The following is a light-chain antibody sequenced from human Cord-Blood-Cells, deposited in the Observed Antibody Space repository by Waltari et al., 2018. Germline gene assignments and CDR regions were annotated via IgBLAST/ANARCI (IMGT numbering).Light chain of an antibody. V-gene: IGKV1-39*01. J-gene: IGKJ4*01. CDR1: QSIISY. Sequence: DIQITHSPSSRSASVGDRVTITCRASQSIISYLNWYQQKPGKAPKLLIYAASSLQSGVPSRFSGSGSGTDFTLTISSLQPEDFATYYCQQSYSTPLTFGGGTKVEIK. CDR3: QQSYSTPLT. CDR2: AAS.